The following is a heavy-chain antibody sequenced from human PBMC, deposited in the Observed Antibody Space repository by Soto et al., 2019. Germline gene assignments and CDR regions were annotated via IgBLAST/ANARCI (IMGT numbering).Heavy chain of an antibody. D-gene: IGHD5-12*01. CDR1: GGTFSSYT. Sequence: GASVKVSCKASGGTFSSYTISWVRQAPGQGLEWMGRIIPILGIANYAQKFQGRVTITADKSTSTAYMELSSLRSEDTAVYYCARAKRGYSGYDSPNWFDPWGQGTLVTVSS. J-gene: IGHJ5*02. CDR2: IIPILGIA. V-gene: IGHV1-69*02. CDR3: ARAKRGYSGYDSPNWFDP.